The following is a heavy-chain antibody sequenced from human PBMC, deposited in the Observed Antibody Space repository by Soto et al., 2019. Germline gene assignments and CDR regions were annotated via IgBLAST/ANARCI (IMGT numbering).Heavy chain of an antibody. D-gene: IGHD5-12*01. CDR1: GFTVSSNY. J-gene: IGHJ6*02. CDR2: IYSGGST. Sequence: PGGSLRLSCAASGFTVSSNYMSWVRQAPGKGLEWVSVIYSGGSTYYADSVKGRFTISRDNSKNTLYPQMNSLRAEDTAVYYCNRPKNELRFYSYNGIDVWGQGTTVTVSS. CDR3: NRPKNELRFYSYNGIDV. V-gene: IGHV3-53*01.